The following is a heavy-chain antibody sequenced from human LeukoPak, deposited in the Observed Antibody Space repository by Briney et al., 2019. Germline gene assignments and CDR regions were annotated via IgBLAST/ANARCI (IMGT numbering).Heavy chain of an antibody. D-gene: IGHD2-15*01. J-gene: IGHJ6*03. CDR2: IYHSGST. Sequence: SGTLSLTCTVSGDSISSTNWWSWVRQPPGKGLEWIGEIYHSGSTNYNPSLKSRVTISVDTSKNQFSLKLSSVTAADTAVYYCARVVVVVAATVYYYMDVWGKGTTVTISS. CDR3: ARVVVVVAATVYYYMDV. V-gene: IGHV4-4*02. CDR1: GDSISSTNW.